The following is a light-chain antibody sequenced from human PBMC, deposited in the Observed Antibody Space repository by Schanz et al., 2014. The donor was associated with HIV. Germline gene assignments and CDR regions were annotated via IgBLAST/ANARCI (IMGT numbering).Light chain of an antibody. CDR2: DAS. CDR3: QQYGSSPLT. Sequence: EIVLTQSPGTLSLSPGDRATLSCRASQSVTSSYLAWYQQKPGQAPRLLIYDASNRATGIPDRFSGSGSGTDFNLTLSRLEPEDSAVYYCQQYGSSPLTFGGGSKVEI. CDR1: QSVTSSY. J-gene: IGKJ4*01. V-gene: IGKV3-20*01.